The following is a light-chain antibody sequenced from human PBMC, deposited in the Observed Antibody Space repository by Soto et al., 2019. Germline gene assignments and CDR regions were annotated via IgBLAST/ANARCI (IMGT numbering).Light chain of an antibody. Sequence: EILMPQPPATLSFSPGERATLSCRASQRVSPNVAWYQQRPGQAPRLLIYGASTRATGIPGRFSGSGSGTEFTLTISSLESEDFAVYYCQQYYTWPSFGQGTRPAIK. J-gene: IGKJ5*01. V-gene: IGKV3-15*01. CDR1: QRVSPN. CDR2: GAS. CDR3: QQYYTWPS.